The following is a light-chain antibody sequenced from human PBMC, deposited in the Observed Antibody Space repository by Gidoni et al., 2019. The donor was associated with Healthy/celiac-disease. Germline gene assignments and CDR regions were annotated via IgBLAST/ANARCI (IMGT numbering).Light chain of an antibody. CDR2: DAS. CDR1: QSVSSY. Sequence: DIVLTQSPATLSLSPGERATLSCRASQSVSSYLAWYQQKPGQAPRLLIYDASNRATGSPSRFSGSRSGTEFTLTISSLEHEDDAVYYCRQHSNWHPFTFGPGTKVEIK. V-gene: IGKV3-11*01. J-gene: IGKJ3*01. CDR3: RQHSNWHPFT.